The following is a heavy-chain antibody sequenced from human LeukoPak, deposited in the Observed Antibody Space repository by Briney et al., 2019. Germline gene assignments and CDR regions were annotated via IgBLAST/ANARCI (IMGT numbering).Heavy chain of an antibody. Sequence: PGGSLRPSCAASGFTFSTYWMRWVRQAPGKGQVWVSRINPDASTTNYADSVRGRFTISRDNAKNTLYLQMDSLRAEDTALYYCTRGGLEPIDSWGQGTLVTVSS. J-gene: IGHJ4*02. CDR2: INPDASTT. D-gene: IGHD1-1*01. V-gene: IGHV3-74*01. CDR1: GFTFSTYW. CDR3: TRGGLEPIDS.